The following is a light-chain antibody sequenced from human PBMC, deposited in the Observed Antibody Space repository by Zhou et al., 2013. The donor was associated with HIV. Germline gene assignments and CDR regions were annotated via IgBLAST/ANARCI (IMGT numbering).Light chain of an antibody. CDR3: SSYVGRDNVI. V-gene: IGLV2-8*01. CDR1: SSDVGFYNY. Sequence: QSALTQPPSASGSPGQSVTISCTGTSSDVGFYNYVSWYQQHPGKAPKLLIYEVSTRPSGVPDRFSGSKSGNTASLTVSGLQAEDEADYYCSSYVGRDNVIFGGGTKLTVL. CDR2: EVS. J-gene: IGLJ2*01.